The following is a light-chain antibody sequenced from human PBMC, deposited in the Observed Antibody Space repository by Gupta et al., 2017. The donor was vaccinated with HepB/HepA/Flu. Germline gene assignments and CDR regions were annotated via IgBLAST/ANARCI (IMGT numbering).Light chain of an antibody. V-gene: IGLV3-21*03. CDR2: DDR. J-gene: IGLJ1*01. CDR3: QVWAGDSDHDV. Sequence: SYVLTQPPSVSVAPGKTATITCGENNIGSKSVHWYQQKPGQAPVLVVYDDRDRPLGIPERFAGSNSGNTATLTISRVEAGDEADDYCQVWAGDSDHDVFGTGTKVTVL. CDR1: NIGSKS.